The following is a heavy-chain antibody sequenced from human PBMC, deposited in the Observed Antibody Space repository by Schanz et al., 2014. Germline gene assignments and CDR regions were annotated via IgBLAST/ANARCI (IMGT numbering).Heavy chain of an antibody. D-gene: IGHD3-10*01. Sequence: QGQLVQSGAEVKKPGASVKVSCKASGYTFTSYGITWVRQAPGQGLEWMGIINPSGGSTSYAQKFQGRVTMTTDTSTSTAYMELRSLISDDTAVYYCVRDAGWAFGDYHGMDVCGQGTSGTVSS. CDR2: INPSGGST. CDR3: VRDAGWAFGDYHGMDV. V-gene: IGHV1-18*01. CDR1: GYTFTSYG. J-gene: IGHJ6*02.